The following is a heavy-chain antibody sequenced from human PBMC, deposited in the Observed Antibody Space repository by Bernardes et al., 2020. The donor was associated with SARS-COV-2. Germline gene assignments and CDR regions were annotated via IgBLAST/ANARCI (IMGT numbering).Heavy chain of an antibody. CDR2: ISYDGSNK. V-gene: IGHV3-30*18. J-gene: IGHJ6*02. CDR1: GFTFSSYG. Sequence: GGSLRLSCAASGFTFSSYGMHWVRQAPGKGLEWVAVISYDGSNKYYADSVKGRFTISRDNSKNTLYLQMNSLRAEDTAVYYCAKGGVFWSGYYTGSGTDDYYYGMDVWGQGTTVTVSS. CDR3: AKGGVFWSGYYTGSGTDDYYYGMDV. D-gene: IGHD3-3*01.